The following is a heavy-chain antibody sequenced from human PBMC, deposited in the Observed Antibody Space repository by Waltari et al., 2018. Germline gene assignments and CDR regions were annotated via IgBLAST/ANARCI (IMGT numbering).Heavy chain of an antibody. Sequence: QLQLQESGPGLVKPSETLSLTCTVPGGSISSSSYYWGWLRQPPGKGREWIGRIYYSGSTYYNPSLKSRVTISVDTSKNQFSLKLSSVTAADTAVYYCATHKKGRRIASYGSGTLGPPMDVWGKGTTVTVSS. J-gene: IGHJ6*03. D-gene: IGHD3-10*01. CDR2: IYYSGST. CDR3: ATHKKGRRIASYGSGTLGPPMDV. CDR1: GGSISSSSYY. V-gene: IGHV4-39*07.